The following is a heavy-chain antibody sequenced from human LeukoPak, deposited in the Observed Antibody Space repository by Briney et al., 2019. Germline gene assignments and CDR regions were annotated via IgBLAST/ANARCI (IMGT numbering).Heavy chain of an antibody. D-gene: IGHD4-17*01. V-gene: IGHV3-30*02. CDR2: IRYDGSNK. Sequence: GGSLRLSCAASGFTFSSYGMHWVRQAPGKGLEWVAFIRYDGSNKYYADSVKGRFTISRDNSKNTLYLQMNSLRAEDTAVYYCAKGSPSGDSGDYDLALWGQGTLVTVSS. J-gene: IGHJ4*02. CDR1: GFTFSSYG. CDR3: AKGSPSGDSGDYDLAL.